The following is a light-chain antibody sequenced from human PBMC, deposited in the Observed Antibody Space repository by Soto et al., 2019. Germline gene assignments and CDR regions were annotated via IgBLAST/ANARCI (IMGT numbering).Light chain of an antibody. J-gene: IGLJ2*01. CDR3: QSYDSSLSGYVI. CDR1: SSNIGTPYD. Sequence: QSVLTQPPSVSGAPGQRVTISCTGSSSNIGTPYDVHWYQQLPGTAPKLLIYGNSNRPSGVPDRFSGSKSGTSASLAITGLQAEDEADYHCQSYDSSLSGYVIFGGGTKVTVL. CDR2: GNS. V-gene: IGLV1-40*01.